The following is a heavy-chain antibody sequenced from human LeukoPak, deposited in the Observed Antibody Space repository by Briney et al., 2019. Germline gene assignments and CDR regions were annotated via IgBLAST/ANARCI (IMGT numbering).Heavy chain of an antibody. D-gene: IGHD6-13*01. J-gene: IGHJ4*02. CDR1: GYTLTELS. CDR3: ATDISIAAAGTAFDY. V-gene: IGHV1-24*01. CDR2: FDPEDGET. Sequence: GASVKVSCKVSGYTLTELSMHWVRQAPGKGLEWMGGFDPEDGETIYAQKFQGRVTMTEDTSTDTAYMELSSLRSEDTAVYYCATDISIAAAGTAFDYWGQGTLVTVPS.